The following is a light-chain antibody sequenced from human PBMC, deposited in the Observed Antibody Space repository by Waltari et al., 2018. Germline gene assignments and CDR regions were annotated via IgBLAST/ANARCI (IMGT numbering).Light chain of an antibody. J-gene: IGKJ3*01. Sequence: DIQMTQSPSSLSASVGDSVTIACRESQRISSYLNWYQQKPGQANKLLLYAASSLESGVPSRISGSGLGTDFTLSINSLKPEDFAVYYCQQTYSNFRTFGPGTKVDVK. CDR2: AAS. CDR3: QQTYSNFRT. CDR1: QRISSY. V-gene: IGKV1-39*01.